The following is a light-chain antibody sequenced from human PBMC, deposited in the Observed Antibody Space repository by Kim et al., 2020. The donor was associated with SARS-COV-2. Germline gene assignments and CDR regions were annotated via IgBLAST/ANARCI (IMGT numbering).Light chain of an antibody. Sequence: GQSITISCTGTSSDVGTYNYVSWYQQHPGKTPQLMIYDVTNRPSGVSNRFSGSKSGNTASLTISGLQAEDEGDYYCSSYAGSATLVFGTGTNVTVL. CDR2: DVT. J-gene: IGLJ1*01. CDR1: SSDVGTYNY. CDR3: SSYAGSATLV. V-gene: IGLV2-14*03.